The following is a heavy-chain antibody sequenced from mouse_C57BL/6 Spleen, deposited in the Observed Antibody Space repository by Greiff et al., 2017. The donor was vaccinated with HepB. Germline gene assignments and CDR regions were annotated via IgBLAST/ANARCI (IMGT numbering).Heavy chain of an antibody. D-gene: IGHD1-1*01. Sequence: QVQLQQPGAELVKPGASVKLSCKASGYTFTSYWMHWVKQRPGQGLEWIGMIHPNSGSTNYNEKFKSKATLTVDKSSSTAYMQLSSLTSEDSAVYYCARALLLQESPYYYAMDYWGQGTSVTVSS. V-gene: IGHV1-64*01. CDR3: ARALLLQESPYYYAMDY. CDR1: GYTFTSYW. CDR2: IHPNSGST. J-gene: IGHJ4*01.